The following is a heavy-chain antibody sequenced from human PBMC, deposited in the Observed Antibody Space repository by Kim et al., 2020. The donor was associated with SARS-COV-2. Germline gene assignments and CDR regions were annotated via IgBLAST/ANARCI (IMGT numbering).Heavy chain of an antibody. CDR2: IYYSGST. D-gene: IGHD3-10*01. Sequence: SETLSLTCTVSGGSVSSGSYYWSWIRQPPGKGLEWIGYIYYSGSTNYNPSLKSRVTISVDTSKNQFSLKLSSVTAADTAVYYCARGTAGRFGELSLIDYWGQGTLVTVSS. CDR1: GGSVSSGSYY. J-gene: IGHJ4*02. CDR3: ARGTAGRFGELSLIDY. V-gene: IGHV4-61*01.